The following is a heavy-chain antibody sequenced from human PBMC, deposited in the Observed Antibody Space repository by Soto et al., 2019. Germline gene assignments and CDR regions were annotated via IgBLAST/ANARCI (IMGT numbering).Heavy chain of an antibody. D-gene: IGHD6-25*01. J-gene: IGHJ6*02. CDR1: GGSISSGGYY. Sequence: SETLSLTCTVSGGSISSGGYYWSWIRQHPGKGLEWIGYIYYSGSTNYNPSLKSRVTISVDTSKNQFSLKLSSVTAADTAVYYCARVGRLRHLYYYYGMDVWGQGTTVTVSS. V-gene: IGHV4-61*08. CDR3: ARVGRLRHLYYYYGMDV. CDR2: IYYSGST.